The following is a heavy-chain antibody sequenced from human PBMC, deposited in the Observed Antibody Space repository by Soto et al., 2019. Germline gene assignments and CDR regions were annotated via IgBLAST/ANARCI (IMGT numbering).Heavy chain of an antibody. CDR1: GFTFGTYA. D-gene: IGHD3-22*01. J-gene: IGHJ4*02. Sequence: PGGSLRLSCAASGFTFGTYAMTWVRQAPGKGLEWVSAISGSGDSSYYADSVKDIRTYYADSVKGRFTISRDNSKDSLYLQMNSLRPDDTAIYYCAKGQYDTAGYYYRPSDSWGQGTLVTVSS. CDR3: AKGQYDTAGYYYRPSDS. V-gene: IGHV3-23*01. CDR2: ISGSGDSSYYADSVKDIRT.